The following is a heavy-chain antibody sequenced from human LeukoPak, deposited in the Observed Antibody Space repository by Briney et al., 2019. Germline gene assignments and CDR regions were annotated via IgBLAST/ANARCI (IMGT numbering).Heavy chain of an antibody. J-gene: IGHJ5*02. CDR2: ISPNSGGT. Sequence: VASVKVSCKASGYTFIDYYMHWVRQAPGQGLEWIGWISPNSGGTKYVQKFQGRVTMTRDTSISTAYMELSRLRSDDTAVYYCARARGDIVVVPAAIWFDPWGQGTLVTVSS. V-gene: IGHV1-2*02. D-gene: IGHD2-2*01. CDR3: ARARGDIVVVPAAIWFDP. CDR1: GYTFIDYY.